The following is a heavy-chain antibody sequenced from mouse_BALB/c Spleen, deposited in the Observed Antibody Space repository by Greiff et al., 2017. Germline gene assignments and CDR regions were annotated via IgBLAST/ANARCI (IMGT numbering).Heavy chain of an antibody. J-gene: IGHJ3*01. CDR1: GYAFTNYW. CDR3: ARTGGVRARVPAWFAY. D-gene: IGHD3-1*01. CDR2: IYPGSGST. Sequence: QVQLQQSGAELVRPGTSVKISCKASGYAFTNYWLGWVKQRPGQGLEWIGEIYPGSGSTYYNEKFKGKATLTADKSSNTAYMQLSSLTSEDSAVYFCARTGGVRARVPAWFAYWGQGTLVTVSA. V-gene: IGHV1-54*02.